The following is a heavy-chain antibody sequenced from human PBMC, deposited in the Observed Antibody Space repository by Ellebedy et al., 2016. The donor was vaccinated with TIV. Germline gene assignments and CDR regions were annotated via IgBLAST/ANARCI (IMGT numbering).Heavy chain of an antibody. CDR3: ARVTTGALTWFDP. CDR1: GFTFSSYA. V-gene: IGHV3-23*01. Sequence: GGSLRLXXAASGFTFSSYAMSWVRQAPGKGLEWVSAISVSGASTYYTDFVKGRFTISRDNSKNTLFLQMNSLRAEDTALYYCARVTTGALTWFDPWGQGTLVTVSS. D-gene: IGHD1-1*01. J-gene: IGHJ5*02. CDR2: ISVSGAST.